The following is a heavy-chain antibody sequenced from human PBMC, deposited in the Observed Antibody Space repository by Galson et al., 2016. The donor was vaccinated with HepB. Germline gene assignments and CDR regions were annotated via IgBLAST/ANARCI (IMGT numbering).Heavy chain of an antibody. D-gene: IGHD6-13*01. CDR2: INDDGSST. J-gene: IGHJ4*02. Sequence: SLRLSCAASGFTFSSYWMHWVRQAPGKGLVWVSRINDDGSSTSYADSVKGRFTISRDNAKNTLFLQVNSLRAEDTAVYYCTRAGMGFDYWGQGTLVTVSS. CDR3: TRAGMGFDY. CDR1: GFTFSSYW. V-gene: IGHV3-74*01.